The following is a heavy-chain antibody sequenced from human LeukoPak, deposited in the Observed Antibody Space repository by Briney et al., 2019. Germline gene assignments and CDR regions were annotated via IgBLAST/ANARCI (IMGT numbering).Heavy chain of an antibody. CDR1: GFTFSSYS. CDR2: ISSSSSYI. D-gene: IGHD3-3*01. J-gene: IGHJ4*02. V-gene: IGHV3-21*01. Sequence: GGSLRLSCAASGFTFSSYSMNWVRQAPGKGLEWVSSISSSSSYIYYADSVKGRFTISRDNAKNSLYLQINSLRAEDTAVYYCAKDSEIFGMVNVDYWGQGTLVTVSS. CDR3: AKDSEIFGMVNVDY.